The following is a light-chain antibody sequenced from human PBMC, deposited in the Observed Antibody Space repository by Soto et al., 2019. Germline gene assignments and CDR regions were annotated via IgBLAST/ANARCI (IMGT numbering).Light chain of an antibody. CDR3: SSFTSTSTYVV. J-gene: IGLJ3*02. V-gene: IGLV2-14*01. CDR1: SSDIGGYNH. Sequence: QSALTQPPSVSGAPGQRVTISCTGTSSDIGGYNHVSWYQQRPGKAPKLIISAVSNRPSGVSNRFSGSKSGNTASLTISGLHAEDEADYYCSSFTSTSTYVVFGGGTKLTVL. CDR2: AVS.